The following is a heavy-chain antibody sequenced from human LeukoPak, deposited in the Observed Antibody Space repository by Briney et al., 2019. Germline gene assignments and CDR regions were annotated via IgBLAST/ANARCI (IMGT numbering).Heavy chain of an antibody. Sequence: PSETLSLTCTVSGGSISSNNDYWGWIRQPPGQGLEWIGSIKYSGHTYYSPSLKSRVTISVDTSNNQLSLRLTSVTAADTAVYYCAKQRAFFGEWAFDIWGQGTTVTVSS. CDR3: AKQRAFFGEWAFDI. CDR1: GGSISSNNDY. D-gene: IGHD3-10*01. V-gene: IGHV4-39*01. J-gene: IGHJ3*02. CDR2: IKYSGHT.